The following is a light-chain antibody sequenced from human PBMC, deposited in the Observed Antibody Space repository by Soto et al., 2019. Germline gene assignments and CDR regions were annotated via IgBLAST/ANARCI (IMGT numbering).Light chain of an antibody. J-gene: IGLJ3*02. CDR3: SSSAGIYHYLV. CDR2: EVN. Sequence: QSVLTQPPSASGSPGQSVTISCTGTSSDIGGYNSVSWYQQHPGKAPRLMIYEVNKRPSGVPGRFSGSKSGYTASLTVSGLQTEDEAFYYCSSSAGIYHYLVFGGGTKVTVL. CDR1: SSDIGGYNS. V-gene: IGLV2-8*01.